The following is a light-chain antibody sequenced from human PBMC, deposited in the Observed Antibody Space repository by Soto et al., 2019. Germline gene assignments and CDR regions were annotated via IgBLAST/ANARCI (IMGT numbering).Light chain of an antibody. CDR1: QSVSSNY. Sequence: EIVLTQSPGTLSVSPGESATLACRASQSVSSNYLAWYQQKPGQPPRLLIYGASSRATGIPDRFSGSGSGADCTLTILRLEPEDFAVYYCQQYSRLPRTFGQGTRVDIK. V-gene: IGKV3-20*01. J-gene: IGKJ1*01. CDR3: QQYSRLPRT. CDR2: GAS.